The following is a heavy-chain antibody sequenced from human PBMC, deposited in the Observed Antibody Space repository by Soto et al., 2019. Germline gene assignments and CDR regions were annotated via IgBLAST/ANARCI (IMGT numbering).Heavy chain of an antibody. CDR1: GGSISSYY. D-gene: IGHD2-2*01. V-gene: IGHV4-59*08. CDR2: IYYSGST. J-gene: IGHJ6*03. Sequence: PSETLSLTCTVSGGSISSYYWSWIRQPPGKGLEWIGYIYYSGSTNYNPSLKSRVTISIDTSKNQFSLKLSSVTAADTAVYYCARQRVPAAMRGYYYYYMDVWGKGTTVTVSS. CDR3: ARQRVPAAMRGYYYYYMDV.